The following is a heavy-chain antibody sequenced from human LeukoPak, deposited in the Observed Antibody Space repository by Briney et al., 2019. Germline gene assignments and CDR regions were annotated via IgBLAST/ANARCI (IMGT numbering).Heavy chain of an antibody. CDR2: IYSNGGT. V-gene: IGHV4-4*07. CDR1: GGSISGYY. Sequence: PSETLSLTCTVSGGSISGYYWSWIRQPAGEGLEWIGRIYSNGGTDYNPSLKSRVTMSVDTSKNQFSLKLSSVTAADTAIYYCARGTYGMDVWGQGTTVIVSS. CDR3: ARGTYGMDV. J-gene: IGHJ6*02.